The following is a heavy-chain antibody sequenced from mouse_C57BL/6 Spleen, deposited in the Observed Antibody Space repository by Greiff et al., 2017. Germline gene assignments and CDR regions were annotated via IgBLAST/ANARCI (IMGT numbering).Heavy chain of an antibody. Sequence: EVKLVESGGDLVKPGGSLKLSCAASGFTFSSYGMSWVRQTPDKRLGWVATISSGGSYTYYPESVKGRFTISRDNAKNTLYLQMSSLKSEDTAMDYCARHDDYDGDYYAMDYWGQGTSVTVSS. D-gene: IGHD2-4*01. J-gene: IGHJ4*01. CDR1: GFTFSSYG. V-gene: IGHV5-6*01. CDR2: ISSGGSYT. CDR3: ARHDDYDGDYYAMDY.